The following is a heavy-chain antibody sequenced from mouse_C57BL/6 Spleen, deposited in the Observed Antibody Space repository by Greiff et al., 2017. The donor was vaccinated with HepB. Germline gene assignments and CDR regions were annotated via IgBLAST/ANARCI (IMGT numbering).Heavy chain of an antibody. CDR1: GYTFTEYT. Sequence: VQLVESGAELVKPGASVKLSCKASGYTFTEYTIHWVQQRSGQGLEWIGWFYPGSGSIKYNEKFKDKATLTADKSSITVYMGLSRLTAEDSAVYFCARHEEGVYGYDSAWFAYWGQGTLVTVSA. CDR2: FYPGSGSI. CDR3: ARHEEGVYGYDSAWFAY. D-gene: IGHD2-2*01. J-gene: IGHJ3*01. V-gene: IGHV1-62-2*01.